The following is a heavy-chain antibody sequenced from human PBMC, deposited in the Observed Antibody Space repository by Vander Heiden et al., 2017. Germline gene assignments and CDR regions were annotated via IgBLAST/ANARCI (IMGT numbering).Heavy chain of an antibody. Sequence: QLVESGGGVVQPGTSLRLSCAASGFTFRSYGMHWVRQAPGKGLEWVAVIWYDESKTYYEDSVKGRFTISRDNFKDTLYLEMNSLRAEDSAVYWCARGGSHTHTVGFSFWGQGTMVSVS. J-gene: IGHJ3*01. V-gene: IGHV3-33*01. D-gene: IGHD1-26*01. CDR1: GFTFRSYG. CDR2: IWYDESKT. CDR3: ARGGSHTHTVGFSF.